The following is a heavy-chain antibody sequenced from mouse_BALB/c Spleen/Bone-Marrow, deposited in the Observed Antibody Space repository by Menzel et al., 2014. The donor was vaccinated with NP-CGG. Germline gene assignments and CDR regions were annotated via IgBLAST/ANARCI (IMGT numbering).Heavy chain of an antibody. CDR3: TRSYYRYDEEAWFAY. J-gene: IGHJ3*01. Sequence: EVQVVESGGGLVKPGGSLKLSCAASGFTFSSYTMPWVRQTPEKRLEWVATISSGGSYTYYPDSVKGRFTISRDNAKNTLYLQMSSLKSEDTAMYYCTRSYYRYDEEAWFAYWGQGTLVTVSA. CDR1: GFTFSSYT. CDR2: ISSGGSYT. V-gene: IGHV5-6-4*01. D-gene: IGHD2-14*01.